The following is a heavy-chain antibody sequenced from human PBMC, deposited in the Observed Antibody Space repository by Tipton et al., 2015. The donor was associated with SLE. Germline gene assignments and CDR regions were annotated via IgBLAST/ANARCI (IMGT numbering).Heavy chain of an antibody. CDR1: GFTFDDYT. V-gene: IGHV3-23*01. J-gene: IGHJ4*02. CDR2: ISGSGGSI. D-gene: IGHD1-7*01. CDR3: AKDLLELRHFDY. Sequence: SLRLSCAASGFTFDDYTMHWVRQAPGKGLEWVSAISGSGGSIYYADSVKGRFTISRDNSKNTLYLQMNSLRAEDTAVYYCAKDLLELRHFDYWGQGTLVTVSS.